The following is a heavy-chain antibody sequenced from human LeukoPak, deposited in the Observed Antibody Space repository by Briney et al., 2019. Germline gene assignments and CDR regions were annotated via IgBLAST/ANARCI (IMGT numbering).Heavy chain of an antibody. CDR2: IKQDGSEK. J-gene: IGHJ4*02. CDR3: AKDLPAAYFDY. Sequence: AGGSLRLSCAASGFTFSSYWMSWVRQAPGKGLEWVANIKQDGSEKYYVDSVKGRFTISRDNAKNSLYLQMNSLRAEDTAVYCCAKDLPAAYFDYWGQGTLVTVSS. D-gene: IGHD2-2*01. CDR1: GFTFSSYW. V-gene: IGHV3-7*01.